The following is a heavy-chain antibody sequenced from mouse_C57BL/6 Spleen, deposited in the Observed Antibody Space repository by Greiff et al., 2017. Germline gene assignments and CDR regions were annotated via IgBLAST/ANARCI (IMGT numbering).Heavy chain of an antibody. CDR3: ARDITTVVAYYYAMDY. V-gene: IGHV1-82*01. CDR1: GYAFSSSW. D-gene: IGHD1-1*01. Sequence: QVQLKQSGPELVKPGASVKISCKASGYAFSSSWMNWVKQRPGKGLEWIGRIYPGDGDTNYNGKFKGKATLTADKSSSTAYMQLSSLTSEDSAVYFCARDITTVVAYYYAMDYWGQGTSVTVSS. CDR2: IYPGDGDT. J-gene: IGHJ4*01.